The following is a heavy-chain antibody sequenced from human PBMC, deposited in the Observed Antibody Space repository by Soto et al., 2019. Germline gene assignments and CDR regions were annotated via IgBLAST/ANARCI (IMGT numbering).Heavy chain of an antibody. CDR3: ARGGYGSGSYLPFDY. D-gene: IGHD3-10*01. J-gene: IGHJ4*02. CDR1: GGSFSGYY. CDR2: INHSGST. Sequence: SETLSLTCAVYGGSFSGYYWSWIRQPPGKGLEWIGEINHSGSTNYNPSLKSRVTISVDTSKNQFSLTLSSVTAADTAVYYCARGGYGSGSYLPFDYWGQGTLVTVSS. V-gene: IGHV4-34*01.